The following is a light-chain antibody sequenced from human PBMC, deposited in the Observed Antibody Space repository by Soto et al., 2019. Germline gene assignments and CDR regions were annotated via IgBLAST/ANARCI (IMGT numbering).Light chain of an antibody. CDR2: GAS. CDR1: QSVSSTF. J-gene: IGKJ1*01. V-gene: IGKV3-20*01. CDR3: QQYGTSPRGT. Sequence: DIVLTQSPCTLSLSPGERATLSCRASQSVSSTFFAWYQQKPGQAPRLLMFGASNRATGIPDRFSGSGSGTGFTLTISRLEPEDFAMYYCQQYGTSPRGTFGQGTKVDIK.